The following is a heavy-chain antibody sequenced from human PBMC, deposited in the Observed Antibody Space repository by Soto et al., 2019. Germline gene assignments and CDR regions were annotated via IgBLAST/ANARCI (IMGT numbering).Heavy chain of an antibody. V-gene: IGHV1-3*01. J-gene: IGHJ5*01. CDR2: INVGNGNT. CDR1: GYTFISHA. CDR3: ARDPENLYRSFDS. D-gene: IGHD4-4*01. Sequence: SVKVSCKASGYTFISHALHWVRQAPGQRLEWLGWINVGNGNTKFSQSFQDRVTLTRDTSANTAYMELSSLRSEDTAVYYCARDPENLYRSFDSRGQGALVPVSS.